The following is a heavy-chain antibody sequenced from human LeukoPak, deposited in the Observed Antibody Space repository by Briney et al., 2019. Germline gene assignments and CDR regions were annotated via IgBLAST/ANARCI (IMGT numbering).Heavy chain of an antibody. Sequence: GGSLRLSCAASGFPFSSYGLNWVRQAPGEGLEGVSYVSPSSTTIYYADSVKGRFTISRDNAKNSLYLQMNSLRAEDTAVYYCAREHTPYGSGCTAAYWGQGTLVTVSS. CDR2: VSPSSTTI. V-gene: IGHV3-48*01. CDR1: GFPFSSYG. D-gene: IGHD6-19*01. CDR3: AREHTPYGSGCTAAY. J-gene: IGHJ4*02.